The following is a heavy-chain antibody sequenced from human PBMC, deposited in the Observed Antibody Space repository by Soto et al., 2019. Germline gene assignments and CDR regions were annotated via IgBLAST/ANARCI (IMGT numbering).Heavy chain of an antibody. CDR2: ISYDGNVA. CDR1: GFTFSSYG. Sequence: QVQLVESGGGVVQPGRSLRLSCAASGFTFSSYGMHWVRQAPGKGLEWVTVISYDGNVAYYADSGKGRFTISRDNSKNTLYLQVNSVRTEDTAMYYCAKEGAFTTWDFDYWGQGTLVTVSS. V-gene: IGHV3-30*18. D-gene: IGHD3-16*01. CDR3: AKEGAFTTWDFDY. J-gene: IGHJ4*02.